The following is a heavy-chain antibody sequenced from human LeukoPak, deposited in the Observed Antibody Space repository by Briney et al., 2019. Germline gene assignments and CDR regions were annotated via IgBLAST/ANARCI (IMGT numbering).Heavy chain of an antibody. CDR2: ISSSGSTI. CDR1: GFTFSSYE. Sequence: GGSLRLSCAASGFTFSSYEMNWVRQAPGKGLEWVSYISSSGSTIYYADSVKGRFTISRDNAKNSLYLQMNSLRAEDTAVYYCARTWYSCGWYWFDPWGQGTLVTVSS. V-gene: IGHV3-48*03. J-gene: IGHJ5*02. CDR3: ARTWYSCGWYWFDP. D-gene: IGHD6-19*01.